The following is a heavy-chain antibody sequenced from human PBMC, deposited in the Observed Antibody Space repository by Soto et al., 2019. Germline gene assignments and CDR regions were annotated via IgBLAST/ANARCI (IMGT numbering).Heavy chain of an antibody. CDR3: AREYTAWPLAYGLDV. V-gene: IGHV3-21*01. CDR1: GFTFSAYS. CDR2: ISGRSDI. J-gene: IGHJ6*02. Sequence: PVGSLRLSCVGSGFTFSAYSINWVRQAPGKGLEWVSSISGRSDIYYADSVKGRFTISRDNAKNSVSLQMNSLRAEDTAVYYCAREYTAWPLAYGLDVWGQGTTVTAP. D-gene: IGHD2-2*02.